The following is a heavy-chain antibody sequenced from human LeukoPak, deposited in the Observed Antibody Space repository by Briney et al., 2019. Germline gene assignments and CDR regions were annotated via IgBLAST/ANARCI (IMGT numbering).Heavy chain of an antibody. CDR1: GGTFSSYT. V-gene: IGHV1-69*02. J-gene: IGHJ4*02. CDR2: IIPILGIA. D-gene: IGHD2-2*01. CDR3: ARAIGGQLLPDY. Sequence: SVKVSCKASGGTFSSYTIGWVRQAPGQGLEWMGRIIPILGIANYAQKFQGRVTITADKSTSTAYMELSSLRSEDTAVYYCARAIGGQLLPDYWGQGTLVTVSS.